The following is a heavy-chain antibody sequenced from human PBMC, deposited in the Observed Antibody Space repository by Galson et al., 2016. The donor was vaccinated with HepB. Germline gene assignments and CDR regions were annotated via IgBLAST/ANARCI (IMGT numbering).Heavy chain of an antibody. J-gene: IGHJ4*02. CDR1: GFSLSTSGMS. V-gene: IGHV2-70*01. CDR2: IGWDGDK. CDR3: ERIRSGYSYGHDS. D-gene: IGHD5-18*01. Sequence: PALVKPTQTLTLTCSFSGFSLSTSGMSVSWIRQPPGKALEWLALIGWDGDKYYTTSLKSRLTISKDTSKNLVVLMMTNMDPVDTATYYCERIRSGYSYGHDSWGQGTLVTVSS.